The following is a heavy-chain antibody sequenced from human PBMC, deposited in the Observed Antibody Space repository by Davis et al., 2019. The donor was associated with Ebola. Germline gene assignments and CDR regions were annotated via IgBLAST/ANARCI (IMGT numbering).Heavy chain of an antibody. CDR2: ISGSGGST. Sequence: GGSLRLSCAASGFTFSSYAMSWVRQAPGKGLEWVSGISGSGGSTYYADSVKGRFTISRDNAKNSLYLQMNSLRAEDTAVYYCARGLIQLWLRGNYFDYWGQGTLVTVSS. CDR1: GFTFSSYA. CDR3: ARGLIQLWLRGNYFDY. J-gene: IGHJ4*02. D-gene: IGHD5-18*01. V-gene: IGHV3-23*01.